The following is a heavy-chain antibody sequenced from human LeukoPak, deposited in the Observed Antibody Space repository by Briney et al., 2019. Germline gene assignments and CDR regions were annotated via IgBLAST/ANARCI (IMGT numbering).Heavy chain of an antibody. CDR3: ARGGLPASFDY. D-gene: IGHD2-21*01. CDR1: GYTFTVYY. CDR2: INPKNGGT. Sequence: ASVKVSCKASGYTFTVYYIHWVRQAPGQGLEWMGWINPKNGGTKYAQNFQGRVTMTRDTSISTGYMELSRLTSDDTAVYSCARGGLPASFDYWDLGTLVTVSS. J-gene: IGHJ4*02. V-gene: IGHV1-2*02.